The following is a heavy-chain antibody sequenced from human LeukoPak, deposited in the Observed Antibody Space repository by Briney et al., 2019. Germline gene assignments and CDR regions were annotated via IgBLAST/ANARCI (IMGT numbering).Heavy chain of an antibody. Sequence: SETLSRTCTVCGGSISSYYWSWIRQPPGKGLEWMGYIYYSGSTNYNPSLKSRVTISVDTSKNQSSLKLSSVTAADTAVYYCARDNLGSGMVEEFDPWGQGTLVTVSS. J-gene: IGHJ5*02. CDR1: GGSISSYY. CDR3: ARDNLGSGMVEEFDP. CDR2: IYYSGST. D-gene: IGHD1-26*01. V-gene: IGHV4-59*01.